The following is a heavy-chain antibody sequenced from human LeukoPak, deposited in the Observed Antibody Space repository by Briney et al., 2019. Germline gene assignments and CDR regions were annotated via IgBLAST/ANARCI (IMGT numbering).Heavy chain of an antibody. Sequence: AGGSLRLSCTASGFTFGDYFMNWFRQAPGRGLEWVAFIRSQAHGGTTEYAASVKGRFTISRDDSKSIAYLQMNSLKTDDTALYYCIRHSHSFNWFDPWGQGTLVTVSS. D-gene: IGHD5-18*01. CDR1: GFTFGDYF. CDR2: IRSQAHGGTT. J-gene: IGHJ5*02. CDR3: IRHSHSFNWFDP. V-gene: IGHV3-49*03.